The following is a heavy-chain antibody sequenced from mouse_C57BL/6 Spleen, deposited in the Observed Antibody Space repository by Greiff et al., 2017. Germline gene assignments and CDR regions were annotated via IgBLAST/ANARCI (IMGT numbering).Heavy chain of an antibody. CDR2: ISSGGDYI. CDR3: TRDKARDYYSNYDWYFDV. J-gene: IGHJ1*03. Sequence: EVKLMESGEGLVKPGGSLKLSCAASGFTFSSSAMSWVRQTPEKRLEWVAYISSGGDYIYYADTVKGRFTISRDNARNTLYLQMSSLKSEDTAMYYCTRDKARDYYSNYDWYFDVWGTGTTVTVSS. D-gene: IGHD2-5*01. CDR1: GFTFSSSA. V-gene: IGHV5-9-1*02.